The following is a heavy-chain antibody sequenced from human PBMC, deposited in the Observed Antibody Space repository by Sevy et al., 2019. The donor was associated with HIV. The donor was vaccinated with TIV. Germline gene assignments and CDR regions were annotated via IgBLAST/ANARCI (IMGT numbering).Heavy chain of an antibody. CDR3: ARDQDYKHFDY. CDR1: GFSFSTYT. CDR2: ISSSSSYI. V-gene: IGHV3-21*01. J-gene: IGHJ4*02. D-gene: IGHD4-4*01. Sequence: GGSLRLSCAASGFSFSTYTMNWVRQAPGKGLEWVSSISSSSSYIHYTDSVKGRFTISRDNAKNSLYLQMNSLRAEDTAVYYCARDQDYKHFDYWGQGTLVTVSS.